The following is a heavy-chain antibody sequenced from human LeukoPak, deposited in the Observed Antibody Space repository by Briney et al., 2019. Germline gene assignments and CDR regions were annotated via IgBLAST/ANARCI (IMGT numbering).Heavy chain of an antibody. Sequence: ASVKVSCKASGYTFTSYGISWVQQAPGQGLEWMGWISAYNGNTNYAQKLQGRVTMTTDTSTSTAYMELRSLRSDDTAVYYCARVRLATVTTGWFDPWGQGTLVTVSS. CDR2: ISAYNGNT. J-gene: IGHJ5*02. CDR1: GYTFTSYG. V-gene: IGHV1-18*01. CDR3: ARVRLATVTTGWFDP. D-gene: IGHD4-17*01.